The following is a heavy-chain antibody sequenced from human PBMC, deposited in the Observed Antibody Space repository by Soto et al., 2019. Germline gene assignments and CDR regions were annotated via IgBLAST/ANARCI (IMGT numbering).Heavy chain of an antibody. V-gene: IGHV1-2*02. CDR1: GYIFTDHL. CDR2: VHPDSGGT. CDR3: ARGAQGFFPVSGIYFYFDH. Sequence: ASVKVSCKTSGYIFTDHLIHWVRQSPGQGLQWVGWVHPDSGGTNVAQAFQDRVTMTADTSITTAYMDLARLRPDDTAIFYCARGAQGFFPVSGIYFYFDHWGQGPRSPSPQ. J-gene: IGHJ4*02. D-gene: IGHD3-22*01.